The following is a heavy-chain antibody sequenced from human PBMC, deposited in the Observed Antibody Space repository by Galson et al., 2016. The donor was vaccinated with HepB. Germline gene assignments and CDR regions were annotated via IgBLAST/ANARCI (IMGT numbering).Heavy chain of an antibody. J-gene: IGHJ4*01. CDR1: GFTFDDYA. CDR3: AKDFGDYYGSGTFLTYFDF. CDR2: ISWNSDSI. V-gene: IGHV3-9*01. Sequence: SLRLSCAASGFTFDDYAMHWVRQPPGKGLEWVASISWNSDSIGYADSVKGRFTISRDNAKNSLYLEMNSLRPEDTALYYCAKDFGDYYGSGTFLTYFDFWSHGTRVTVSS. D-gene: IGHD3-10*01.